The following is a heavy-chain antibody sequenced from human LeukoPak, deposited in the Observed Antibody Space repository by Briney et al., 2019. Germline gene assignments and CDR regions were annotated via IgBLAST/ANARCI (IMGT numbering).Heavy chain of an antibody. CDR1: GITFSTYA. CDR2: ISNNGGYT. V-gene: IGHV3-23*01. Sequence: GGSLRLSCVASGITFSTYAMSWVRQAPGKGLEWVSAISNNGGYTYYADSVQGRFTISRDNSKSTLCLQMNSLRAEDTAVYYCAQEGEVVTSWSGFNIWGQGTMVTVSS. CDR3: AQEGEVVTSWSGFNI. D-gene: IGHD2-21*02. J-gene: IGHJ3*02.